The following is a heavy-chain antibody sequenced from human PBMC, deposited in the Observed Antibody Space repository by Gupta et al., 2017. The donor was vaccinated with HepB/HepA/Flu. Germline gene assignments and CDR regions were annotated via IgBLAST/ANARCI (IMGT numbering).Heavy chain of an antibody. V-gene: IGHV4-39*01. J-gene: IGHJ4*02. CDR3: ARLIPMSGNYFDY. CDR2: IYYSGKT. Sequence: VKPSETLSLPCTVSGDSIGRNNYYWVWVRQPPGKGLEWIGSIYYSGKTYYNPSFTTRVTVSIDTSRDQFSLTLRSVTASDTAVYYCARLIPMSGNYFDYWGQGTLVTVSS. CDR1: GDSIGRNNYY. D-gene: IGHD2-21*01.